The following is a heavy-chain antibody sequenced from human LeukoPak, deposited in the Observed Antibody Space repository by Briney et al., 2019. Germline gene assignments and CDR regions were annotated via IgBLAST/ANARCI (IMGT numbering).Heavy chain of an antibody. J-gene: IGHJ6*03. CDR2: IYYSGST. Sequence: PPETLSLTCTVSGGSISSSSYYWGWIRQPPGKGLEWIGSIYYSGSTYYNPSLKSRVTISVDTSKNQFSLKLSSVTAADTAVYYCARPLQLSGSHQSPYYYYMDVWGKGTTVTVSS. V-gene: IGHV4-39*01. CDR3: ARPLQLSGSHQSPYYYYMDV. D-gene: IGHD3-10*01. CDR1: GGSISSSSYY.